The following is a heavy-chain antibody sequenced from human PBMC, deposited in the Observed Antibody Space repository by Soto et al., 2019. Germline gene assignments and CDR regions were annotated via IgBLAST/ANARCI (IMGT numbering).Heavy chain of an antibody. V-gene: IGHV4-34*01. J-gene: IGHJ6*03. D-gene: IGHD2-15*01. CDR1: GGSFSGYY. CDR3: ARVLFFGYMDV. Sequence: SETLSLTCAVYGGSFSGYYWSWIRQPPGKGLEWIGEINHSGSTNYNPSLKSRVTISVDTSKNQFSLKLSSVTAADTAVYYCARVLFFGYMDVWGKGTTVTVSS. CDR2: INHSGST.